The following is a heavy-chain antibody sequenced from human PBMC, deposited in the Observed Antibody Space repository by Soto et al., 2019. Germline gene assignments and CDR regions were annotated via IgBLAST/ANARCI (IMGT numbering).Heavy chain of an antibody. CDR1: GFSLSTSGVG. Sequence: QITLKESGPTLVKPTQTLTLTCTFAGFSLSTSGVGVGWIRQPPGKALEWLALIYWNDDKRYSPSLKSRLTITKDTSKNQVVLTMTNMDPVDTATYYCAHRLRRGPYFDYWGQGTLVTVSS. V-gene: IGHV2-5*01. CDR3: AHRLRRGPYFDY. J-gene: IGHJ4*02. CDR2: IYWNDDK. D-gene: IGHD3-10*01.